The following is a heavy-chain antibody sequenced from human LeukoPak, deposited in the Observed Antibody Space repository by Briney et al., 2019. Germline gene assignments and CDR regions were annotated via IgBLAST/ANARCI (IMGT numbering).Heavy chain of an antibody. D-gene: IGHD3-10*01. Sequence: PGGSLRLSCAASGFTFSSYGMHWVRQAPGKGLEWVAVISYDGSNKYYAASVKGRFTISRDNSKNTLYLQMNSLRAEDTAVYYCAKDAFTEGSYYDYWGQGTLVTVSS. CDR1: GFTFSSYG. CDR2: ISYDGSNK. CDR3: AKDAFTEGSYYDY. V-gene: IGHV3-30*18. J-gene: IGHJ4*02.